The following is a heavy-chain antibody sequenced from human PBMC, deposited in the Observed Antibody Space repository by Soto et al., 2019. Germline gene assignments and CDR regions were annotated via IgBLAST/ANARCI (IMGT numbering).Heavy chain of an antibody. D-gene: IGHD2-2*01. J-gene: IGHJ4*02. CDR2: FDPEDGET. CDR1: RYTLTELS. CDR3: ATVAPRVDCSSTSCYVFDY. Sequence: GASVKVSCKVSRYTLTELSMHWVRQAPGKGLEWMGGFDPEDGETIYAQKFQGRVTMTEDTSTDTAYMELSSLRSEDTAVYYCATVAPRVDCSSTSCYVFDYWGQGTLVTVSS. V-gene: IGHV1-24*01.